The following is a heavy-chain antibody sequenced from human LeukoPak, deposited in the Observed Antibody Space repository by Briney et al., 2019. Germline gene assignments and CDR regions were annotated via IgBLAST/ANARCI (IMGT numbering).Heavy chain of an antibody. Sequence: GGSLRLSCAASGFTFSSYAMSWVRQAPGEGLEWVSDISGSGGSTYYADSVKGRFTISRDNSKNTLYLQMNSLRAEDTAVYYCAKDSGYSSGWYDYWGQGTLVTVSS. V-gene: IGHV3-23*01. CDR3: AKDSGYSSGWYDY. CDR2: ISGSGGST. D-gene: IGHD6-19*01. CDR1: GFTFSSYA. J-gene: IGHJ4*02.